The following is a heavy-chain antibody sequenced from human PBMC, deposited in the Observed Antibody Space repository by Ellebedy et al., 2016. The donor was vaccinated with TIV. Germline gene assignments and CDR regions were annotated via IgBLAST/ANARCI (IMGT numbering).Heavy chain of an antibody. D-gene: IGHD1-1*01. V-gene: IGHV3-7*01. CDR2: INQGGSKT. Sequence: GGSLRLXXAASGFTFSTYWMSWVRQAPGKGLEWVANINQGGSKTYYVDSVKGRFTMSRDNAKNSLYLQLNSLRAEDTAVYYCARSPATGTVDYWGHGTLVTVSS. CDR3: ARSPATGTVDY. CDR1: GFTFSTYW. J-gene: IGHJ4*01.